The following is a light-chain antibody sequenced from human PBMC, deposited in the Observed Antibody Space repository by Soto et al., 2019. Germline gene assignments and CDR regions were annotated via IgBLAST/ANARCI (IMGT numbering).Light chain of an antibody. CDR3: QHYNRYPEA. CDR1: QSISVW. Sequence: DIQMTQSRSSLSASVGDRVTITHRASQSISVWLAWYQQKXGKAPKXXIYDASALPRGVPSRFSGSGSWTNFTLTISSLQPADFDTYDCQHYNRYPEAFGQGTQV. CDR2: DAS. J-gene: IGKJ1*01. V-gene: IGKV1-5*01.